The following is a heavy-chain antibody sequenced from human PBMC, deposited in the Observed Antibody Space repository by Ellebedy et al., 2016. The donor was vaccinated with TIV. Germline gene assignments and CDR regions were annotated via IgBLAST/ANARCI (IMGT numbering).Heavy chain of an antibody. D-gene: IGHD1-26*01. J-gene: IGHJ6*02. V-gene: IGHV4-4*02. Sequence: MPSETLSLTCAVSGDSISSSNWWNWVRQPPGKGLEWIGYIYYSGSTNYNPSLKSRVTMSVDRPKNQFSLKLSSVTAADTAVYFCARGGARNYGMDVWGQGTTVTVSS. CDR3: ARGGARNYGMDV. CDR1: GDSISSSNW. CDR2: IYYSGST.